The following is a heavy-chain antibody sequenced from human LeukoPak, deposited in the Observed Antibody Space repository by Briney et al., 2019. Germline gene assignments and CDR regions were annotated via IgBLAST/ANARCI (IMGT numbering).Heavy chain of an antibody. D-gene: IGHD3-22*01. CDR1: GFPFSNSV. Sequence: PGGSLRLSCAASGFPFSNSVMGWVRQAPGKGLEWVSAISDSGGSTYYADSVKGRFTISRDKPKNTLYLQMNRLRAEDTAVYYCAKGASSGYYTLEYWGQGTLVTVSS. CDR3: AKGASSGYYTLEY. CDR2: ISDSGGST. J-gene: IGHJ4*02. V-gene: IGHV3-23*01.